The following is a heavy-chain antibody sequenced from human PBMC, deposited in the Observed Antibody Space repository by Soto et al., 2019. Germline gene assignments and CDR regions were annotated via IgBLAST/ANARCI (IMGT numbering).Heavy chain of an antibody. Sequence: SQTLSLTCAISGDSFSSNIASWNWIRHSPSRGLEWLGRTYFRSKWYNDYAVSVKSRIIINPDTSNNQFSLQLNSVTPEDTAVYFCAKGDNLGPKTGYAFDPWGQGIMVTVSS. J-gene: IGHJ5*02. CDR2: TYFRSKWYN. CDR3: AKGDNLGPKTGYAFDP. V-gene: IGHV6-1*01. CDR1: GDSFSSNIAS. D-gene: IGHD5-12*01.